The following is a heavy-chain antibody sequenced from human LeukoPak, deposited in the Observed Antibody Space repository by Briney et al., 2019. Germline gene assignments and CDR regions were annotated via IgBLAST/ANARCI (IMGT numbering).Heavy chain of an antibody. V-gene: IGHV3-53*01. Sequence: GGSLRLSCAASGFTVSSNFMSWVRQAPGKGLEWVSVIYSGGSTYYADSVKGRFTISRDNSKNTLYLQMNSLCAEDTAVYYCAIWFGELSGSWGQGTLVTVSS. D-gene: IGHD3-10*01. J-gene: IGHJ5*02. CDR1: GFTVSSNF. CDR3: AIWFGELSGS. CDR2: IYSGGST.